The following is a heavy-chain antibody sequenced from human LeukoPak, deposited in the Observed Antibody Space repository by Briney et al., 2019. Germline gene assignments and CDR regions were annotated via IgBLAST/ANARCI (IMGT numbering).Heavy chain of an antibody. J-gene: IGHJ6*03. CDR2: ISSSGSTI. D-gene: IGHD3-10*01. Sequence: PGGSLRLSCAASGFTFSDYYMSWIRQAPGKGLEWVSYISSSGSTIYYADSVRGRFTISRDNAKNPLYLQMNSLRAEDTAVYYCARAEYYYGSGSFPRYYYYMDVWGKGTTVTVSS. CDR3: ARAEYYYGSGSFPRYYYYMDV. V-gene: IGHV3-11*01. CDR1: GFTFSDYY.